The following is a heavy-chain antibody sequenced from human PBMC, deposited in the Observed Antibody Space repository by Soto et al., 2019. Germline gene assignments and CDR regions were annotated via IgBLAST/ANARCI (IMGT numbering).Heavy chain of an antibody. CDR1: GGTFSSYA. D-gene: IGHD3-3*01. J-gene: IGHJ5*02. V-gene: IGHV1-69*01. CDR3: ARERGITITTQRTQTYYWFDP. Sequence: QVQLVQSGAEVKKPGSSVKVSCKASGGTFSSYAISWVRQAPGQGLEWMGGIIPIFGTANYAQKFQGRVTITADESTSTAYMELSSLRSEDTAVYYCARERGITITTQRTQTYYWFDPWGQGTLVTVSS. CDR2: IIPIFGTA.